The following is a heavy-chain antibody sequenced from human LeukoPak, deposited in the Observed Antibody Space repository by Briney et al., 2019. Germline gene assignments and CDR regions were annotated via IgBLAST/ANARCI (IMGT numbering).Heavy chain of an antibody. CDR2: ISYDGSNK. V-gene: IGHV3-30-3*01. D-gene: IGHD6-19*01. CDR3: AREAAVAGLDY. J-gene: IGHJ4*02. CDR1: GFTFSSYA. Sequence: PGGSLRLSCAASGFTFSSYAMHWVRQAPGKGLEWVAVISYDGSNKYYADSVKGRFTISRDNSKNTLYLQMNSLRAEDMAVYYCAREAAVAGLDYWGQGTLVTVSS.